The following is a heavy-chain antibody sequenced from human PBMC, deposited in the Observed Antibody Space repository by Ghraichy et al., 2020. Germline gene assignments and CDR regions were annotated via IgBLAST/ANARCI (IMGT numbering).Heavy chain of an antibody. J-gene: IGHJ4*02. V-gene: IGHV4-39*01. Sequence: SETLSLTCTVSGGSISSSSYYWGWIRQPPGKGLEWIGSIYYSGSTYYNPSLKSRVTISVDTSKNQFSLKLSSVTAADTAVYYCARQMGVYSYGIYYFDYWGQGTLVTVSS. CDR3: ARQMGVYSYGIYYFDY. CDR1: GGSISSSSYY. CDR2: IYYSGST. D-gene: IGHD5-18*01.